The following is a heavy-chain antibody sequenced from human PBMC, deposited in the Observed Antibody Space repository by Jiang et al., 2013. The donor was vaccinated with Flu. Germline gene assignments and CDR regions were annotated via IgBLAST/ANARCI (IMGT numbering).Heavy chain of an antibody. Sequence: PGLVKPSETLSLTCTVSGGSISSYYWSWIRQPPGRGLEWIGCIYYTGSTKYNPSLKSRVIILVDASKNQFSLKLSSVTAADTAVYYCARDVAYSSSWYTMPGLTVFSYWGQGTLVTVSS. CDR1: GGSISSYY. D-gene: IGHD6-13*01. V-gene: IGHV4-59*01. CDR2: IYYTGST. J-gene: IGHJ4*02. CDR3: ARDVAYSSSWYTMPGLTVFSY.